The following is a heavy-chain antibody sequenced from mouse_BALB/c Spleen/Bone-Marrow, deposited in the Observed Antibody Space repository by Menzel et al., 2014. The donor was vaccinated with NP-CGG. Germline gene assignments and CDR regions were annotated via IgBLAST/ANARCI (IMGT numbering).Heavy chain of an antibody. CDR2: ISSGGSYT. D-gene: IGHD1-2*01. J-gene: IGHJ1*01. V-gene: IGHV5-6-4*01. Sequence: EVQLVESGGGLVKPGGSLKLSCAASGFTLSRYNMSWVRQTPEKRLEWVATISSGGSYTYHLDSVKGRFTISRDNAENTLYLQMSSLKSEDTAMYYCTKLLRLRKYFDVWGAGTTVTVSS. CDR3: TKLLRLRKYFDV. CDR1: GFTLSRYN.